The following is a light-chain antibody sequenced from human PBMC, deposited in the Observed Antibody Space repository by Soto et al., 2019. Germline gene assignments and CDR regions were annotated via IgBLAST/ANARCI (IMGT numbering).Light chain of an antibody. Sequence: DIQMTQSPSALSASGGDRVTITCRATQGINNYLAWYQQNPGKIPKLLIYAASTLQSGVPSRFSGSGSGTDFTLTIISLQPEDVATYYCQRYIHAPVTFGPGTNVDIK. CDR1: QGINNY. CDR3: QRYIHAPVT. CDR2: AAS. V-gene: IGKV1-27*01. J-gene: IGKJ3*01.